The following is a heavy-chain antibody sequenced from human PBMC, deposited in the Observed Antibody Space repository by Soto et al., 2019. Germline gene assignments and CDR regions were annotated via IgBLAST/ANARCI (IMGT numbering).Heavy chain of an antibody. J-gene: IGHJ5*02. CDR3: ARDRYCSGGSCYGFDP. V-gene: IGHV1-69*01. CDR2: IIPIFGTA. D-gene: IGHD2-15*01. Sequence: QVQLVQSGAEVKKPGSSVKVSCTASGVTFSSYAISWVRQAPGQGLEWMGGIIPIFGTANYAQKFQGRVTITADESRSTAYMELSSLRSEDTAVYYCARDRYCSGGSCYGFDPWGQGTLVTVSS. CDR1: GVTFSSYA.